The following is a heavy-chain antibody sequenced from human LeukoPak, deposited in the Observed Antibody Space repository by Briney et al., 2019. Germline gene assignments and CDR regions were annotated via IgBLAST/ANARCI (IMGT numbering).Heavy chain of an antibody. CDR1: GFTFDDYA. CDR3: AKDGATAKSFDY. J-gene: IGHJ4*02. Sequence: GRSLRLSCAASGFTFDDYAMHWVRQAPGKGLEWVSGISWNSGSIGYADSVKGRFTISRDNAKNSLYLQMNSLRAEDTALYYCAKDGATAKSFDYWGQGTLVTVSS. CDR2: ISWNSGSI. V-gene: IGHV3-9*01.